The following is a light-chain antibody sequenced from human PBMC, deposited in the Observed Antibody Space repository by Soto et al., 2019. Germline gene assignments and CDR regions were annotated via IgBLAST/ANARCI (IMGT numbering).Light chain of an antibody. Sequence: EIVMTQSPATLSLSPGERAALSCRASQSINSELAWYQQKPGQPPRLLIYGASTRATGVPSRFTGSESGSEFTLNISGLQSEDFAVYYCQQGHNWPLTFCQGTRLEI. CDR2: GAS. CDR1: QSINSE. V-gene: IGKV3-15*01. J-gene: IGKJ2*01. CDR3: QQGHNWPLT.